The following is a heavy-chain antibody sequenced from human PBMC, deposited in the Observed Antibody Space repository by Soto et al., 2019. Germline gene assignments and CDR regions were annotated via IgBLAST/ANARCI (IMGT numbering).Heavy chain of an antibody. D-gene: IGHD6-13*01. CDR1: GGSISSYF. CDR2: IYYSGST. CDR3: ARRRGAAAAVGGYYYMDV. J-gene: IGHJ6*03. Sequence: SETLSLTCTVSGGSISSYFWSWIRQPPGKGLEWIGYIYYSGSTNYNPSLKSRVTISVDTSKNQFSLKLSSVTAADTAVYYCARRRGAAAAVGGYYYMDVWGKGTTVTVSS. V-gene: IGHV4-59*08.